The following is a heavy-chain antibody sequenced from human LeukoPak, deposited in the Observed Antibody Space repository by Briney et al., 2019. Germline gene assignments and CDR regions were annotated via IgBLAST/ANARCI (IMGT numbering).Heavy chain of an antibody. D-gene: IGHD6-13*01. CDR3: ARGKAAGQVDLFDP. Sequence: PSGGSLRPSCAASGFTFSSYAMTWVRQAPGKGLEWVSTIVGSGGGTYYADSVKGRFTISRDNSKSTLSLQMNSLRAEDTAVYYCARGKAAGQVDLFDPWGQGTLVTVSS. V-gene: IGHV3-23*01. CDR2: IVGSGGGT. J-gene: IGHJ5*02. CDR1: GFTFSSYA.